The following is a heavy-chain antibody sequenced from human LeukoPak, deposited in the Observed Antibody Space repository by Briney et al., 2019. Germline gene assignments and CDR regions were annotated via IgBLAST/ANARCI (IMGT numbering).Heavy chain of an antibody. CDR2: ISYDGSNK. D-gene: IGHD6-13*01. J-gene: IGHJ4*02. V-gene: IGHV3-30*18. CDR1: GFTFSSYG. Sequence: GRSLRPSCAASGFTFSSYGMHWVRQAPGKGLEWVAVISYDGSNKYYADSVKGRFTISRDNSKNTLYLQMNSLRAEDTAVYYCAKTAAGYYFDYWGQGTLVTVSS. CDR3: AKTAAGYYFDY.